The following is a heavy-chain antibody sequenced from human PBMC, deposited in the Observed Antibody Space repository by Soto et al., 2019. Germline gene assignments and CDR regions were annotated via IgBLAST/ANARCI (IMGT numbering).Heavy chain of an antibody. J-gene: IGHJ4*02. Sequence: PSETLSLTCTVSGGSISSGDYYWSWIRQPPGKGLEWIGYIYYSGSTYYNPSLKSRVTISVDTSKNQFSLKLSSVTAADTAVYYCARVVGGPVYFDWLPKYYFDYWGQG. V-gene: IGHV4-30-4*01. D-gene: IGHD3-9*01. CDR2: IYYSGST. CDR3: ARVVGGPVYFDWLPKYYFDY. CDR1: GGSISSGDYY.